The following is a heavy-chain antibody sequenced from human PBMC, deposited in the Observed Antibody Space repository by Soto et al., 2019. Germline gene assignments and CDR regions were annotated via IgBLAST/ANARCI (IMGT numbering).Heavy chain of an antibody. J-gene: IGHJ4*02. CDR1: GGSISTVDYW. Sequence: QVQLQESGPGLVKPSQTLSLTCTVSGGSISTVDYWWSWIRQSPDMGLEWIGHIYDGGRTYNNPSLESRVTMPVDTSKSQRSLTLSSVSVADTAVYYCARGPSGDKVDSWGQGTLVTVSS. D-gene: IGHD7-27*01. V-gene: IGHV4-30-4*01. CDR2: IYDGGRT. CDR3: ARGPSGDKVDS.